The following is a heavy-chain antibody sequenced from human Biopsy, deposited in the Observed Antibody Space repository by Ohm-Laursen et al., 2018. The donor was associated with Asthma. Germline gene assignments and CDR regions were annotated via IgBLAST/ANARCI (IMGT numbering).Heavy chain of an antibody. CDR1: GGTFNTYV. CDR3: ARKAGSCISRTCYSLDF. Sequence: GSSVKVPCKSLGGTFNTYVIGWVRQAPGQGLEWMGGINSVFGTTTYPQKFQDRVTITADDSTSTVYMELSSLRSEDTAVYYCARKAGSCISRTCYSLDFWGQGTPVAVSS. CDR2: INSVFGTT. J-gene: IGHJ4*02. V-gene: IGHV1-69*01. D-gene: IGHD2-2*01.